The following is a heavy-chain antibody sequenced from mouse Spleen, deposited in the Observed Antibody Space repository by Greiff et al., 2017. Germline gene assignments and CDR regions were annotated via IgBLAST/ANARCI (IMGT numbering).Heavy chain of an antibody. CDR2: ISGGGSYT. Sequence: EVQRVESGGGLVKPGGSLKLSCAASGFTFSSYGMSWVRQTPEKRLEWVATISGGGSYTYYPDSVKGRFTISRDNAKNNLYLQMSSLRSEDTALYYCAGSSYDYAMDYWGQGTSVTVSS. D-gene: IGHD1-1*01. CDR1: GFTFSSYG. V-gene: IGHV5-9-2*01. J-gene: IGHJ4*01. CDR3: AGSSYDYAMDY.